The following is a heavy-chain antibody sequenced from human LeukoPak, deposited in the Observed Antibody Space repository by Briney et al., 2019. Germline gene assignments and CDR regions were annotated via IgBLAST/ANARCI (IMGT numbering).Heavy chain of an antibody. Sequence: GGSLRLSCAASGFTFSSYEMNWVRQAPGKGLEWVSYISSSGSTIYYADSVKGRFTISRDNAKNSLYLQMNSLRAEDTAVYYCARDVYYYDSSGYSDYYYGMDVWGQGTTATVSS. D-gene: IGHD3-22*01. V-gene: IGHV3-48*03. J-gene: IGHJ6*02. CDR1: GFTFSSYE. CDR2: ISSSGSTI. CDR3: ARDVYYYDSSGYSDYYYGMDV.